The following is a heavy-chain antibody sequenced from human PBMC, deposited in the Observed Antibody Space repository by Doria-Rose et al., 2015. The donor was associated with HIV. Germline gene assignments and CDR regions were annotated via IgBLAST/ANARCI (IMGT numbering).Heavy chain of an antibody. V-gene: IGHV2-26*01. CDR3: ARIKSSRWYHKYYFDF. CDR2: TFSDDER. J-gene: IGHJ4*02. Sequence: SGPVLVKPTETLTLTCTVSGVSLSSPGMGVSWIRQPPGKAPEWLAKTFSDDERSYKTSLKSRLTISRGTSKSQVVLTMTDMDPVDTATYYCARIKSSRWYHKYYFDFWGQGTLVIVSA. CDR1: GVSLSSPGMG. D-gene: IGHD6-13*01.